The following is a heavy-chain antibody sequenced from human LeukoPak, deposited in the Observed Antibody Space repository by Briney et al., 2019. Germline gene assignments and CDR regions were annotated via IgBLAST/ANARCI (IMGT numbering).Heavy chain of an antibody. V-gene: IGHV3-33*01. Sequence: GGSLRLSCAASGFTFSSYGMHWVRQAPGKGLEWVAVIWYDGSNKYYADSVKGRFTISRDNSKNTLYLQMNSPRAEDTAVYYCASHGYSNGVAGIDYWGQGTLVTVSS. J-gene: IGHJ4*02. CDR3: ASHGYSNGVAGIDY. CDR1: GFTFSSYG. CDR2: IWYDGSNK. D-gene: IGHD6-19*01.